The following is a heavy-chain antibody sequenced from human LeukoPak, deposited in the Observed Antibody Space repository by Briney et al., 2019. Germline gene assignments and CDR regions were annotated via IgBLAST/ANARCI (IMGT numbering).Heavy chain of an antibody. Sequence: GGSLRLSCAASGFTFSSYSMNWVRQAPGKGLEWVSSISRSSSYIYYADSVKGRLTISRDNAKKSLYLEMNSLRAEDTAVYYCTKEIVVVTAGAKYYFDYWGQGTLVTVSS. V-gene: IGHV3-21*01. CDR3: TKEIVVVTAGAKYYFDY. J-gene: IGHJ4*02. D-gene: IGHD2-21*02. CDR2: ISRSSSYI. CDR1: GFTFSSYS.